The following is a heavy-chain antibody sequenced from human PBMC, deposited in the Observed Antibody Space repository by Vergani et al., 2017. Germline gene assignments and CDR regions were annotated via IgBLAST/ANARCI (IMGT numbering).Heavy chain of an antibody. Sequence: QVQLVQSGAEVKKPGSSVKVSCKASGGTFSSYAISWVRQAPGQGLEWMGRIIPIFGTANYAQKFQGRVTMTRDTSTSTVYMELSSLRSEDTAVYYCARDTITMVRGVIRALGYWGQGTLVTVSS. CDR3: ARDTITMVRGVIRALGY. V-gene: IGHV1-69*06. CDR1: GGTFSSYA. J-gene: IGHJ4*02. D-gene: IGHD3-10*01. CDR2: IIPIFGTA.